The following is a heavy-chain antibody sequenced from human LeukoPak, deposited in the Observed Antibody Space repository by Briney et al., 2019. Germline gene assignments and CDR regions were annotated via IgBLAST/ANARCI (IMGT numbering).Heavy chain of an antibody. CDR2: MNPNSGNT. D-gene: IGHD1-1*01. CDR1: GYTFTSYD. CDR3: ARVLRTGTPDY. V-gene: IGHV1-8*03. Sequence: GASVKVSCKASGYTFTSYDINWVRQATGQGIEWMGWMNPNSGNTGYAQKFQGRVTITRNTSISTAYMELSSLRSEDTAVYYCARVLRTGTPDYWGQGTLVTVSS. J-gene: IGHJ4*02.